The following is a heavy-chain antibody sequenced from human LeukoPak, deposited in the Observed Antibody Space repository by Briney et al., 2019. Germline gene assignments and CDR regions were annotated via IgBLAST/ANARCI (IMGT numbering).Heavy chain of an antibody. CDR3: ARHLTNAFDI. V-gene: IGHV4-59*08. Sequence: SETLSLTCTVSGGSISSYYWSWIRPPPGKGLEWIGYIYYSGSNNYNPSLKSRVTISVDTSKNQFSLKLSSVTAADTAVYYCARHLTNAFDIWGQGTMVTVSS. J-gene: IGHJ3*02. CDR1: GGSISSYY. CDR2: IYYSGSN.